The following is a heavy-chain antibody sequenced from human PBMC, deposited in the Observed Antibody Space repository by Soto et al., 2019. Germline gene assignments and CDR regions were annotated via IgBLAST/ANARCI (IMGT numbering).Heavy chain of an antibody. D-gene: IGHD3-10*01. CDR3: ARDLGYYYGSGSYFGAFDY. V-gene: IGHV1-46*01. CDR2: INPSGGST. J-gene: IGHJ4*02. CDR1: GYTFTSYY. Sequence: ASVKVSCKASGYTFTSYYMHWVRQAHGQGHDWMGIINPSGGSTSYAQKFQGRVTMTRDTSTSTVYMELSSLRSEDTAVYYCARDLGYYYGSGSYFGAFDYWGQGTLVTVSS.